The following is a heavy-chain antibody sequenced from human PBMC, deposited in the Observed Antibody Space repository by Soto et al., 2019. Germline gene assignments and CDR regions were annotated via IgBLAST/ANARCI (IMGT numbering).Heavy chain of an antibody. V-gene: IGHV1-46*03. Sequence: ASVKLSCKASGYTFTSYYMHWGRQAPGQGLEWMGIINPSGGSTSYAQKFQGRVTMTRDTSTSTVYMELSSLRSEDTAVYYCARESGSLLAWFDPWGQGTLVTV. J-gene: IGHJ5*02. CDR3: ARESGSLLAWFDP. CDR2: INPSGGST. CDR1: GYTFTSYY. D-gene: IGHD3-10*01.